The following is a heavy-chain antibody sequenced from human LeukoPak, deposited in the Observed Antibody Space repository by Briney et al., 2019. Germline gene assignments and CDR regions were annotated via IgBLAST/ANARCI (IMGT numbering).Heavy chain of an antibody. CDR2: ISAYNGDK. J-gene: IGHJ4*02. Sequence: ASVKFSCKASGYTFTNYAITWVRQAPGQGLEWMGWISAYNGDKRDSQRLQGRVTMTTDTPTSTAYMELRSLISDDTAIYYCARLRLGELSLGFDYWGQGTLVTVSS. V-gene: IGHV1-18*01. CDR1: GYTFTNYA. D-gene: IGHD3-16*02. CDR3: ARLRLGELSLGFDY.